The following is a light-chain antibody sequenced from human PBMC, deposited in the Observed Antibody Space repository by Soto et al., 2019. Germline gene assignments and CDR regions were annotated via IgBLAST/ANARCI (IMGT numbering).Light chain of an antibody. V-gene: IGLV2-14*01. J-gene: IGLJ3*02. CDR1: DIGYYNF. CDR3: CSYTRAYTWV. Sequence: QSALTQPASVSGSPGQSITISCTGSDIGYYNFVSWHQQQPGKAPKVMIYGVTNRPSGVSNRFSGSKSGNTASLTISGLQAEDEADYYCCSYTRAYTWVFGGGTQLTV. CDR2: GVT.